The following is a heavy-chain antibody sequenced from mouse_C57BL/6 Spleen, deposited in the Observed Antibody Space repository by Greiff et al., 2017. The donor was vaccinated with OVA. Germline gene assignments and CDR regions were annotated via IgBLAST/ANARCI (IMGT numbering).Heavy chain of an antibody. CDR1: GYTFTDYY. J-gene: IGHJ1*03. CDR2: INPNNGGT. Sequence: EVQLQQSGPELVKPGASVKISCTASGYTFTDYYMNWVKQSHGKSLEWIGDINPNNGGTSYNQKFKGKATLTVDNYSITAYMELRSLAAEDSAVYYCARGDFDVWGTGTTVTVSS. CDR3: ARGDFDV. V-gene: IGHV1-26*01.